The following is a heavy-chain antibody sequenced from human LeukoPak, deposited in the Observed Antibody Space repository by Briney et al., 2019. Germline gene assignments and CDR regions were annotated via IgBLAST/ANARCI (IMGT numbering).Heavy chain of an antibody. CDR3: AKGLDYGDYYNWFDP. CDR2: LSYDGSNK. CDR1: GFTFSSYA. V-gene: IGHV3-30-3*01. J-gene: IGHJ5*02. Sequence: GGSLRLSCAASGFTFSSYAMHWVRQAPGKGREWVAVLSYDGSNKYYADSVKGRFTISRDNSKNTLYLQMNSLRAEDTAVYYCAKGLDYGDYYNWFDPWGQGTLVTVSS. D-gene: IGHD4-17*01.